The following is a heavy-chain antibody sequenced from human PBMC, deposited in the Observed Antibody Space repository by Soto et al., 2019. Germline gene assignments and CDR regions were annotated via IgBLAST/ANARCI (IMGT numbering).Heavy chain of an antibody. CDR3: ARVSGIYYYGMDV. J-gene: IGHJ6*02. Sequence: QVQLQQWGAGLLKPSETLSLTCAVYGGSFSGYYWSWIRQPPGKGLEWIGEINHSGSTNYTPSLKSRVTISVDTAKNQFSLKLSSVPAADTAVYYCARVSGIYYYGMDVWGQGTTVTVSS. CDR2: INHSGST. D-gene: IGHD3-10*01. CDR1: GGSFSGYY. V-gene: IGHV4-34*01.